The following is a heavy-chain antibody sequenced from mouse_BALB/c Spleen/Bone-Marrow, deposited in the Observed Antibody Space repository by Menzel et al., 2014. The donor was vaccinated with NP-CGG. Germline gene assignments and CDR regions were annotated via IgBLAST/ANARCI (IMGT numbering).Heavy chain of an antibody. J-gene: IGHJ1*01. D-gene: IGHD1-2*01. CDR1: GFDFSRYW. CDR2: INPDSSTI. V-gene: IGHV4-1*02. Sequence: EVQLQQSGGGLVQPGGSLKLSCAASGFDFSRYWMTWVRQAQGKGPEWIGKINPDSSTINYTPSLKDKFIISRDNAKNTLYLQMSKVRSEDTALYYCARPGYYGYQGVWGAGTTVTVSS. CDR3: ARPGYYGYQGV.